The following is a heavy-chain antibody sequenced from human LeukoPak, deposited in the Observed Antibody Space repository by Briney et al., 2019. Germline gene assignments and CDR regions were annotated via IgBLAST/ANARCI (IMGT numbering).Heavy chain of an antibody. D-gene: IGHD3-10*01. J-gene: IGHJ4*02. CDR1: GGSFSGYY. CDR3: ARHYYGSGTSMVDY. V-gene: IGHV4-34*01. CDR2: INHSGNT. Sequence: PSETLSLTCAVYGGSFSGYYWTWIRQPPGKGLEWIGEINHSGNTNYNPSLKSRVTISVDTSKNQSSLKLTSVTAADTAVYYCARHYYGSGTSMVDYWGQGTLVTVSS.